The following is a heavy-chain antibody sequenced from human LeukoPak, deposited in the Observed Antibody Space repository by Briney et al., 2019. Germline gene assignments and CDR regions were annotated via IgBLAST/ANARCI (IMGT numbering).Heavy chain of an antibody. V-gene: IGHV1-46*01. CDR1: GYSFTSHY. CDR3: ARDNSIHERGWWFDP. Sequence: ASVKVSCKVSGYSFTSHYMHWVRQAPGQGLEWMGLINPRGTSTIYAEKFQGRIIMTRDMSTTTDYMELSSLKSDDTAVYYCARDNSIHERGWWFDPWGQGTLVTVSS. CDR2: INPRGTST. D-gene: IGHD4-23*01. J-gene: IGHJ5*02.